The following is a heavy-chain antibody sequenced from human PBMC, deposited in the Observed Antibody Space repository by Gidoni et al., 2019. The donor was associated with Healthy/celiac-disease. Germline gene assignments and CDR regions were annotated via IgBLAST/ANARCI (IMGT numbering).Heavy chain of an antibody. CDR1: GFTFSSYS. Sequence: EVQLVESGGGLVKPGGSLRLSCAASGFTFSSYSMNWVRQAPGKGLEWVSSISSSSSYIYYADSVKGRFTISRDNAKNSLYLQMNSLRAEDTAVYYCARVPGAVAGTGFDYWGQGTLVTVSS. V-gene: IGHV3-21*06. CDR2: ISSSSSYI. J-gene: IGHJ4*02. CDR3: ARVPGAVAGTGFDY. D-gene: IGHD6-19*01.